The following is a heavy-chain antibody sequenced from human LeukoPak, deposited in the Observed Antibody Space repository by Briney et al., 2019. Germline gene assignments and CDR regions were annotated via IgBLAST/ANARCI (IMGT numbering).Heavy chain of an antibody. V-gene: IGHV3-21*01. CDR3: ARDWGYCSSTSCPGYFDY. CDR1: GFTFSSYS. CDR2: ISSSSSYI. D-gene: IGHD2-2*01. J-gene: IGHJ4*02. Sequence: GGSLRLSCAASGFTFSSYSMNWVRQAPGKGLEWVSSISSSSSYIYYADSVKGRFTISRDNAKNSLYLQMNSLRAEDTAVYYCARDWGYCSSTSCPGYFDYWGQGTLVTVSS.